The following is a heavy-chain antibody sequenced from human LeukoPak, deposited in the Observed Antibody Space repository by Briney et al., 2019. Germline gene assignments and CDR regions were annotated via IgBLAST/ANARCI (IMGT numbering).Heavy chain of an antibody. Sequence: SETLSLTCGVYGGSFSGYYWSWIRQPPGKGLEWFGEINHSGSTNYNPSLKSRVTISVDTSKNQFSLKLSSVTAADTAVYYCARSRPRGVGARRGNWFDPWGQGTLVTVSS. CDR1: GGSFSGYY. CDR2: INHSGST. J-gene: IGHJ5*02. CDR3: ARSRPRGVGARRGNWFDP. V-gene: IGHV4-34*01. D-gene: IGHD1-26*01.